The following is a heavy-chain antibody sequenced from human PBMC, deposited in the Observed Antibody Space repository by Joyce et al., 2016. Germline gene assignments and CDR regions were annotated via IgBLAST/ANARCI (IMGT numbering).Heavy chain of an antibody. J-gene: IGHJ5*02. CDR2: IKEDGSEK. D-gene: IGHD6-13*01. CDR1: GFIFSTYW. V-gene: IGHV3-7*03. Sequence: EDQLVESGGGLVQPGGSLRISCAASGFIFSTYWMSWVRQVPGKGLEWVANIKEDGSEKYYVDSVKGRFTISRDNSRNSLYLQMNSLRVEDTAVYYCARGRQLGSWGQGTLVTVSS. CDR3: ARGRQLGS.